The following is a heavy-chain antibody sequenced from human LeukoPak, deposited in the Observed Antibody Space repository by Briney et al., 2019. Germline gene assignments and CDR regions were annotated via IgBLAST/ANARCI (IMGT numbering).Heavy chain of an antibody. J-gene: IGHJ6*02. D-gene: IGHD3-3*01. CDR2: MNPNSGNT. Sequence: SSVKDTCQACGYTFIRYAMNWVRQATGQGLEWMVWMNPNSGNTGYAQKFQGRVTMTRNTSISTAYMELSSLRSEDTAVYYCARAKKQILAYGMDVWGRGTTVTVSS. CDR1: GYTFIRYA. V-gene: IGHV1-8*01. CDR3: ARAKKQILAYGMDV.